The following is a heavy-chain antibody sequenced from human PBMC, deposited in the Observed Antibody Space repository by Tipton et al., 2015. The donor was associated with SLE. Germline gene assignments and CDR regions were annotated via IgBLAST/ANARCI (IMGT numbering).Heavy chain of an antibody. CDR1: GVSFSGYY. CDR3: AREIGS. J-gene: IGHJ5*02. V-gene: IGHV4-59*10. CDR2: IYTSGST. Sequence: TLSLTCAVYGVSFSGYYWSWIRQPPGRGLEWIGRIYTSGSTNYNPSLKSRVTISVDTSKNQFSLKLSSVTAADTAVYYCAREIGSWGQGTLVTVSS. D-gene: IGHD5-24*01.